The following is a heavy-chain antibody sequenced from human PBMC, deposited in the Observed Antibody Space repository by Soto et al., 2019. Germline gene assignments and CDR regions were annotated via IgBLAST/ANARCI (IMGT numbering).Heavy chain of an antibody. J-gene: IGHJ4*02. D-gene: IGHD4-17*01. CDR3: ERGSPGDNGVFNH. Sequence: GASLSLSCAASGFTFSRHNMNWVRQAPVEGLEWVSSIRSSGSYIYYADSVKGRFTISRDNAKNSLYLQMYSLRAEDTVVYYGERGSPGDNGVFNHWGRGPLVIV. CDR1: GFTFSRHN. CDR2: IRSSGSYI. V-gene: IGHV3-21*01.